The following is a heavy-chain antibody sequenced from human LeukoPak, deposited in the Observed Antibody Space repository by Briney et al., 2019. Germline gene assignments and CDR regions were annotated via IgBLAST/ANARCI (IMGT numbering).Heavy chain of an antibody. D-gene: IGHD3-10*01. CDR2: INEDGSEK. CDR3: AKLWTGSYPRYFDY. J-gene: IGHJ4*02. V-gene: IGHV3-7*03. Sequence: GGSLRLSCAVSGFTFSRFWLSWVRQAPGKGLEWVANINEDGSEKYYVDSVKGRFTISRDNAKNSLYLQMNSLRAEDTAIYYCAKLWTGSYPRYFDYWGQGTLVTVSS. CDR1: GFTFSRFW.